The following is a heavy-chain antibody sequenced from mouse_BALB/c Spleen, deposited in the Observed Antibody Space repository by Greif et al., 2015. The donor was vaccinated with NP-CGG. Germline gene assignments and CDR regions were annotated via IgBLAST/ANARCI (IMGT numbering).Heavy chain of an antibody. J-gene: IGHJ2*01. CDR3: ARHWNGLFDY. D-gene: IGHD1-1*02. CDR1: GFTFSSYA. CDR2: ISSGGSYT. Sequence: DVMLVESGGGLVKPGGSLKLSCAASGFTFSSYAMSWVRQTPEKRLEWVATISSGGSYTYYPDSVKGRFTISRDNAKNTLYLQMSSLRSEDTAMYYCARHWNGLFDYWGQGTTLTVSS. V-gene: IGHV5-9-1*01.